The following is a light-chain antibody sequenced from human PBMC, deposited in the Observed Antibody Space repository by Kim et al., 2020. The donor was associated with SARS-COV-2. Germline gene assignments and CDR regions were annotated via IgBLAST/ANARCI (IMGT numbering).Light chain of an antibody. CDR3: QHSYSTLYT. Sequence: DIQMTQSPSSLSASVGDRVTITCRASQSISTYLNWYQQKPGKAPKLLIYAASSLQSGVPSRFSGSGSGTDFTLTISSLQPVDFVTYYCQHSYSTLYTFGQGTKLEI. CDR2: AAS. V-gene: IGKV1-39*01. J-gene: IGKJ2*01. CDR1: QSISTY.